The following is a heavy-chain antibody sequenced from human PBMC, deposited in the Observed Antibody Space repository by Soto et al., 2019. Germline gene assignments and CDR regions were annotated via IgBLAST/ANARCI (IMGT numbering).Heavy chain of an antibody. CDR1: GYTFTSYG. CDR2: ISAYNGNT. J-gene: IGHJ4*02. D-gene: IGHD3-10*01. V-gene: IGHV1-18*01. Sequence: ASVKVSCKASGYTFTSYGISCVRQAPLQWREWMGWISAYNGNTNYAQKLQGRVTMTTDTSTSTAYMELRSLRSDDTAVYYCARGSMVRGVIMIPHYFDYWGQGTLVTVSS. CDR3: ARGSMVRGVIMIPHYFDY.